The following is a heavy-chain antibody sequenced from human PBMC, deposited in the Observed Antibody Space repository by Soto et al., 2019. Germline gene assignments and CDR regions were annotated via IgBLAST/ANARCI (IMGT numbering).Heavy chain of an antibody. CDR1: GFTFSSYA. CDR2: ISYDGSNK. V-gene: IGHV3-30-3*01. D-gene: IGHD1-1*01. CDR3: ARDPLGGMLEPGDYYYGMDV. J-gene: IGHJ6*02. Sequence: GGSLRLSCAASGFTFSSYAMHWVRQAPGKGLEWVAVISYDGSNKYYADSVKGRFPISRDNSKNTLYLQMNSLRAEDTAVYYCARDPLGGMLEPGDYYYGMDVWGQGTTVTVSS.